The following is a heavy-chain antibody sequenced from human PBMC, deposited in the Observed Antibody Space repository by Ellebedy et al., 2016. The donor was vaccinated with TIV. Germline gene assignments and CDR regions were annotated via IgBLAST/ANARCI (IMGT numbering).Heavy chain of an antibody. CDR3: ARLYWRKGVAGKTPAGGDY. D-gene: IGHD6-19*01. Sequence: SETLSLTXTVSGGSVSSGSYYWSWIRQPPGKGLEWIGSIYYSGSTYYNPSLKSRVTISVDTSKNQFSLKLSSVTAADTAVYYCARLYWRKGVAGKTPAGGDYWGQGTLVTVSS. J-gene: IGHJ4*02. CDR2: IYYSGST. V-gene: IGHV4-39*01. CDR1: GGSVSSGSYY.